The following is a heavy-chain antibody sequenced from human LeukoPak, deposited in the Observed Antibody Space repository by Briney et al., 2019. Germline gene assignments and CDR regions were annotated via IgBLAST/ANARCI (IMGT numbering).Heavy chain of an antibody. J-gene: IGHJ4*02. Sequence: GRSLRLSCAASGFTFSSYGMHWVRQAPGKGLEWVAVISYDGSNKYYADSVKGRFTISRDNSKNTLYLQMNSLRAEDTAVYYCAKDLYYGDYHFDYWGQGTMVTVSS. D-gene: IGHD4-17*01. CDR2: ISYDGSNK. V-gene: IGHV3-30*18. CDR1: GFTFSSYG. CDR3: AKDLYYGDYHFDY.